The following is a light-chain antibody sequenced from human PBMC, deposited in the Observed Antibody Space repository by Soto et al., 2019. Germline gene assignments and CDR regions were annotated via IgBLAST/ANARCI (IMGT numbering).Light chain of an antibody. CDR3: QQYGSTPYT. CDR1: QGIGDT. Sequence: EVVMTQSPATLSVSPGEGVTLSCRANQGIGDTLAWYQHKPGQTPRLLIYGASTRATGIPDRFSGSGSGTDFTLTSSRLKSEDFAVYSCQQYGSTPYTFGQGTKVDIK. CDR2: GAS. J-gene: IGKJ2*01. V-gene: IGKV3-20*01.